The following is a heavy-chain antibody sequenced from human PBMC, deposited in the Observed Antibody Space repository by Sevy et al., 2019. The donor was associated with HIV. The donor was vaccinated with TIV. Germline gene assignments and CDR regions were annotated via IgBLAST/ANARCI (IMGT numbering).Heavy chain of an antibody. J-gene: IGHJ4*02. Sequence: GGSLRLSCAASGFTFSSYEMNWVRQAPGKGLEWVSYITGSGNTIYYADSVEGRFTISRDNAKNSLYLQMNSLRAEDTAIYYCAREGSGGSQNYAIDYWGQGILVTVSS. V-gene: IGHV3-48*03. CDR3: AREGSGGSQNYAIDY. CDR1: GFTFSSYE. D-gene: IGHD3-16*01. CDR2: ITGSGNTI.